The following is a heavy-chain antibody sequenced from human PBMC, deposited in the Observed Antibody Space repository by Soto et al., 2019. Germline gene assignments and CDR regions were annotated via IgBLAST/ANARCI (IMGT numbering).Heavy chain of an antibody. D-gene: IGHD6-19*01. J-gene: IGHJ5*01. CDR1: GFTFSNYA. CDR2: INSDGAT. V-gene: IGHV3-23*01. CDR3: ASRPRGSVAGTLDS. Sequence: GGSLRLSCAASGFTFSNYAMSWVRQAPGKGLEWVSVINSDGATYYADSVQGRFSISRDNSKSTLYLQMNSLSVEDTAIYYCASRPRGSVAGTLDSWGQGSLVTV.